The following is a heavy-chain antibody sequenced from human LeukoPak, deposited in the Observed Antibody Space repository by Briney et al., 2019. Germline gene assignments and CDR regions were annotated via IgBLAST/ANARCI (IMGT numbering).Heavy chain of an antibody. V-gene: IGHV3-23*01. CDR2: ISGSGGDT. D-gene: IGHD4-17*01. CDR1: GFTFNNYA. CDR3: AKDLPPPSYGALDF. Sequence: TGGSLRLSCAAASGFTFNNYAMSWVRQAPGMGLEWVSAISGSGGDTYYADSVKGRFTISRDNSKNTLFLQMNSLRGEDTAVYYCAKDLPPPSYGALDFWGQGTLVTVSS. J-gene: IGHJ4*02.